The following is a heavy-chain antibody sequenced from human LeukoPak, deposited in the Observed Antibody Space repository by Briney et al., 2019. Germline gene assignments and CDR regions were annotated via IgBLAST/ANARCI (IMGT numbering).Heavy chain of an antibody. D-gene: IGHD3-10*01. J-gene: IGHJ4*02. Sequence: GASVKVSCKASGGTFSSYAFSWVRQAPGQGLEWMGRIIPILGIANYAQKFQGRVTITADKSTSTAYMELSSLRSEDTAVYYRARSRGPGGYFDYWGQGTLVTVSS. CDR3: ARSRGPGGYFDY. CDR2: IIPILGIA. CDR1: GGTFSSYA. V-gene: IGHV1-69*04.